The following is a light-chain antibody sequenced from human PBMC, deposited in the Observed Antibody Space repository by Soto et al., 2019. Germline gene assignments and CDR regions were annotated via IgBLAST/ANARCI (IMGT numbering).Light chain of an antibody. CDR1: QSVSSSY. CDR3: QQYGSSPWT. CDR2: GAS. Sequence: EIVLTQSPGTLSLSPGERDTLSCRASQSVSSSYLAWYQQKPGQAPRLLIYGASSSATVIPDRFSGSGSGTDFTLTISRLEPEDFAVYYCQQYGSSPWTFGQGTKVDIK. J-gene: IGKJ1*01. V-gene: IGKV3-20*01.